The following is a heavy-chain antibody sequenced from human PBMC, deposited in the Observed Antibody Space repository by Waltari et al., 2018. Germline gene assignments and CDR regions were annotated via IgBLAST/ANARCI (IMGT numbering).Heavy chain of an antibody. D-gene: IGHD1-7*01. CDR1: GEPISPDVSRWTY. V-gene: IGHV4-61*02. CDR3: ANRGVGNYFKYFRL. J-gene: IGHJ1*01. CDR2: IYSSGAV. Sequence: QVQLQESGPGLVKPTHTLSLTCTVSGEPISPDVSRWTYWTWIRQSAGKGLEWIGHIYSSGAVDYNPSLRSRVTISLDTPKSHFTLKLTSVTAADTAVYYCANRGVGNYFKYFRLWSPGTLVTVSS.